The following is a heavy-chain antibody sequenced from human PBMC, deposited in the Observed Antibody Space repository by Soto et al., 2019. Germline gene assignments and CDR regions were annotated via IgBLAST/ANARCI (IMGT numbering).Heavy chain of an antibody. CDR1: GFTFSSNA. V-gene: IGHV3-23*01. J-gene: IGHJ5*02. D-gene: IGHD2-8*01. Sequence: EVQVSESGGGLVQPGGSLRLSCAASGFTFSSNAVSWVRQAPGKGLEWVSGIIANGDSTYYTDSVKGRFTISRDNSKNTLYLQMNSLRPEDTAVYYGTGAWSWGQGTLVTVSS. CDR2: IIANGDST. CDR3: TGAWS.